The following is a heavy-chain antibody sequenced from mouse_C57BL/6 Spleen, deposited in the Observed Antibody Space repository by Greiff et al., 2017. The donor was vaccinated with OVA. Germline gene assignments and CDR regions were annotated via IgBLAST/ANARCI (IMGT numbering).Heavy chain of an antibody. Sequence: EVQRVESGPGLVKPSQSLSLTCSVTGYSITSGYYWNWIRQFPGNKLEWMGYISYDGSNNYNPSLKNRISITRDTSKNQFFLKLNSVTTEDTATYYCARADWDVYFDYWGQGTTLTVSS. CDR3: ARADWDVYFDY. CDR1: GYSITSGYY. D-gene: IGHD4-1*01. J-gene: IGHJ2*01. CDR2: ISYDGSN. V-gene: IGHV3-6*01.